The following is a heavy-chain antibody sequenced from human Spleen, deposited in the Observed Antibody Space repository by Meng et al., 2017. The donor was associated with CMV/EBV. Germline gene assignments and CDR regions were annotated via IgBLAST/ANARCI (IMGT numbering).Heavy chain of an antibody. V-gene: IGHV3-30*02. CDR3: AKNYDLAGGYSGWFDP. J-gene: IGHJ5*02. CDR1: GFTFASYV. D-gene: IGHD3-3*01. CDR2: IWSDGSNK. Sequence: LSLTCAASGFTFASYVMSWVRQAPGKGLEWVAFIWSDGSNKYYADSVKGRFTISKDNSKNTLYLQMNSLKPEDTALYYCAKNYDLAGGYSGWFDPWGQGTLVTVSS.